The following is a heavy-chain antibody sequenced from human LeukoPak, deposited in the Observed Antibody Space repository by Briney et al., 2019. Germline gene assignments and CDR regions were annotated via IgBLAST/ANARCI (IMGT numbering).Heavy chain of an antibody. V-gene: IGHV5-51*01. Sequence: GESLKISCKGSGYNFTSYWIGWVRQMPGKGLEWMGIIYLGDSDTTYSPSFQGQVTISADKSISTAYLQWSSLKASDTAMYYCARRRELRGNLDYWGQGTLVTVSS. D-gene: IGHD1-26*01. CDR1: GYNFTSYW. CDR2: IYLGDSDT. J-gene: IGHJ4*02. CDR3: ARRRELRGNLDY.